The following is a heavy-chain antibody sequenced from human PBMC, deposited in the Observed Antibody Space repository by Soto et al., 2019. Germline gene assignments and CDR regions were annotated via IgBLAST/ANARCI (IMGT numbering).Heavy chain of an antibody. CDR1: GYTFTRYG. J-gene: IGHJ4*02. D-gene: IGHD3-16*02. CDR3: ARDPPGLYQFDY. Sequence: QVQLVQSGAEVKKPGASVRVSCKASGYTFTRYGISWVRQAPGQGLEWMGWINLNNGKTAYQRRLQGRVTMTTDTYTTTVYMELRNLRPDDTAMYYCARDPPGLYQFDYWGQGTLVTVSS. CDR2: INLNNGKT. V-gene: IGHV1-18*04.